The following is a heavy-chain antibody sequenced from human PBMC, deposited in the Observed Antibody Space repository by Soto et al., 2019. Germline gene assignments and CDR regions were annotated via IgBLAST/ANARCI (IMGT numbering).Heavy chain of an antibody. J-gene: IGHJ4*02. Sequence: EVQLLESGGGLVQPGGSLRLSCAASGFTFSSYAMSWVRQAPGKGLEWVSAISGSGGSTYYADSVKGRFTISRDNSKNTLYLQMNSMSAEDTAVYYCAKGTLLTGMVRGVAPSFDYWGQGTLVTVSS. CDR2: ISGSGGST. V-gene: IGHV3-23*01. D-gene: IGHD3-10*01. CDR3: AKGTLLTGMVRGVAPSFDY. CDR1: GFTFSSYA.